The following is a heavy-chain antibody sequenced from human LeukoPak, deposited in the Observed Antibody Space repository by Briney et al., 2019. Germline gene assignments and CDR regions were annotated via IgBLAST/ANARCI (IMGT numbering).Heavy chain of an antibody. CDR1: GFTFSSYG. J-gene: IGHJ4*02. CDR3: AKDVSIVAAGSDY. V-gene: IGHV3-30*18. D-gene: IGHD6-13*01. CDR2: ISYDGSNK. Sequence: PGRSLRLSCAASGFTFSSYGMHWVRQAPGKGLEWVAAISYDGSNKYYADSVKGRFTISRDNSKNTLYLQMNSLRAEDTAVYYCAKDVSIVAAGSDYWGQGTLVTVSS.